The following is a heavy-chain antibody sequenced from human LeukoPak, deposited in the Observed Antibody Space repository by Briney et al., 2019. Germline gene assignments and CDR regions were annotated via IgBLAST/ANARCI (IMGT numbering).Heavy chain of an antibody. CDR3: ARDTPPLYGDYYDYYGMDV. CDR1: GYTFTSYG. D-gene: IGHD4-17*01. V-gene: IGHV1-18*01. J-gene: IGHJ6*02. Sequence: GASVKVSCKASGYTFTSYGISWVRQAPGQGLEWMGWISAYNGNTNYAQKLQGRVTMTTDTSTSTAYMELRSLRSDDTAVYYCARDTPPLYGDYYDYYGMDVWGQGTTVTVSS. CDR2: ISAYNGNT.